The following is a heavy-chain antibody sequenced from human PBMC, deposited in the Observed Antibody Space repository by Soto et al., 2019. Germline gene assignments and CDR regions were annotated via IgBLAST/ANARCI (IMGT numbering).Heavy chain of an antibody. CDR1: GFTFSSYA. CDR3: VKDQAVSAAKPRMGESYYYGMDV. D-gene: IGHD2-2*01. V-gene: IGHV3-64D*08. CDR2: ISSNGGST. Sequence: GGSLRLSCSASGFTFSSYAMHWVRQAPGKGLEYVSAISSNGGSTYYADSVKGRFTISRDNSKNTLYLQMSSLRAEDTAVYYCVKDQAVSAAKPRMGESYYYGMDVWGQGTTVTVSS. J-gene: IGHJ6*02.